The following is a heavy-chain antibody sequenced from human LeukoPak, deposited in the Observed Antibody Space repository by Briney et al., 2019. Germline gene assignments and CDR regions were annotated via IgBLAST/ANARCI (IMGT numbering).Heavy chain of an antibody. Sequence: GASVKVSCKASGYIFTGYYMHWVRQAPGQGLEWMGIISPTGGTTNYAQRFQGRVTMTRHMSANTVYMELRSLTSEDTAMYYCACELEGLGYWGQGTLVTVSS. CDR3: ACELEGLGY. CDR1: GYIFTGYY. J-gene: IGHJ4*02. D-gene: IGHD1-1*01. V-gene: IGHV1-46*01. CDR2: ISPTGGTT.